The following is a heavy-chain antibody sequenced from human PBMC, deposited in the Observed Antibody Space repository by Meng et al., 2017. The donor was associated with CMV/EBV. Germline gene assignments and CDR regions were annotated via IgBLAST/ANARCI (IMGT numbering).Heavy chain of an antibody. D-gene: IGHD2-2*01. CDR1: GYTFTGYY. CDR2: INPNSGGT. J-gene: IGHJ6*02. V-gene: IGHV1-2*02. Sequence: ASVKVSCKASGYTFTGYYMHWVRQAPGQGLEWMGWINPNSGGTNYAQKFQGRVTMTRDTSISTAYMELSRLRSDDTAVYYCAREVVPAAILSFRYYGMAVWGQGTPVTVSS. CDR3: AREVVPAAILSFRYYGMAV.